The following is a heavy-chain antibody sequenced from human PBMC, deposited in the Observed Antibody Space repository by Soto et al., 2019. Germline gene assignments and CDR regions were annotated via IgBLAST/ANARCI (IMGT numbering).Heavy chain of an antibody. CDR2: IWHDGSNE. V-gene: IGHV3-33*01. J-gene: IGHJ6*02. CDR1: GFILRRYG. Sequence: QPQLVESGGGVVQPGRSLRLSCAASGFILRRYGMHWVRQAPGKGLEWVAVIWHDGSNEEYGDSVKGRFIISRDNSKNTVNLQMNSLRAEDTAVYYCARDHYDILTNHYHNYYHMDVWGQGTTVTVSS. D-gene: IGHD3-9*01. CDR3: ARDHYDILTNHYHNYYHMDV.